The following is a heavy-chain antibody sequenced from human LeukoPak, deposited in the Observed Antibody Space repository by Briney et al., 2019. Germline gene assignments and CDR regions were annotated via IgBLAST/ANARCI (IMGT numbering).Heavy chain of an antibody. J-gene: IGHJ4*02. CDR2: INSDGSST. CDR1: GFTFSSYW. Sequence: PGGSLRLSCAASGFTFSSYWMHWVRQAPGKGLVWVSRINSDGSSTSYADSVKGRFTISRDNAKNTLYLQMNSLRAEDTAVYYCARGDLRYFDWLRHWGQGTLVTVSS. D-gene: IGHD3-9*01. CDR3: ARGDLRYFDWLRH. V-gene: IGHV3-74*01.